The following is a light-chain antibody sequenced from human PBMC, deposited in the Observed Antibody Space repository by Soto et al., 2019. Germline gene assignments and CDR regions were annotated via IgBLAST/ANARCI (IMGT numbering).Light chain of an antibody. V-gene: IGKV3-20*01. CDR2: DAS. J-gene: IGKJ1*01. CDR1: QSLATNY. CDR3: QQYDTSPWT. Sequence: EIVLTQSPGTLSLSPGERATLSCGTSQSLATNYLAWYQQKPGQAPRLLIYDASSRATGIPDRFSGSGSGTDFTLTISRLEPGDFALYFCQQYDTSPWTFGQGTKVDIK.